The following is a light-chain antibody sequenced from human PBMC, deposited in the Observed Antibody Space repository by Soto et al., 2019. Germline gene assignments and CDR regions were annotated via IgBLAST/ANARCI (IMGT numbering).Light chain of an antibody. CDR1: ESIRNN. Sequence: DLQMTQSPSSLSASVGDRVTITRRASESIRNNLNWYQQKPGKAPKLLIYAASTLQSGVPSRFSGGGSGTEFTLTIGSLQPEDFTTYYCQQTYSTPRGAFGQGTKVEFK. CDR2: AAS. CDR3: QQTYSTPRGA. V-gene: IGKV1-39*01. J-gene: IGKJ1*01.